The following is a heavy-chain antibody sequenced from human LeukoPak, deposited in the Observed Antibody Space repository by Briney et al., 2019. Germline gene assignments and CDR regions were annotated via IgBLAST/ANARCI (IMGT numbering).Heavy chain of an antibody. CDR1: GYTFTSYG. CDR3: ARAPRGAITMVRGAGPLFDY. Sequence: ASVTVSCTASGYTFTSYGISWVRQAPGQGLEWMGWISAYNGNTNYAQKLQGRVTMTTDTSTNTAYMELRSLRSDDTAVYYCARAPRGAITMVRGAGPLFDYWGQGTLVTVSS. J-gene: IGHJ4*02. CDR2: ISAYNGNT. D-gene: IGHD3-10*01. V-gene: IGHV1-18*01.